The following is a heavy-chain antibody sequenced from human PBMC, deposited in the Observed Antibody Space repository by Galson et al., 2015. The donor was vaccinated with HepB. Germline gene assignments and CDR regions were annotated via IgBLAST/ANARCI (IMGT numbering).Heavy chain of an antibody. Sequence: SVKVSCKASGYTFTNYDINWVRQAPGHGLEWMGWVNVDSGDTGYAQRFQGRVTMTRETSIRTAYMGVSRLTSEGTAVYNCERMHYYERRAGNWFDPWGQGTLVTVSS. V-gene: IGHV1-8*01. CDR2: VNVDSGDT. D-gene: IGHD3-22*01. CDR3: ERMHYYERRAGNWFDP. J-gene: IGHJ5*02. CDR1: GYTFTNYD.